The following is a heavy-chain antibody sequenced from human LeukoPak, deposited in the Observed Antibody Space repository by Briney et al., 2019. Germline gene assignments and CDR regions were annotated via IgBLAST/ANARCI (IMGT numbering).Heavy chain of an antibody. J-gene: IGHJ5*02. CDR3: AREDDILTGRSWFDP. CDR2: ISAYNGNT. Sequence: GASVKVSCKASGYTFTSYGISWVRQAPGQGLEWMGWISAYNGNTNYAQKLQGRVTMTTDTSTSTAYMELRSLRSDDTAVYYCAREDDILTGRSWFDPWGQGTLVTVSS. V-gene: IGHV1-18*04. D-gene: IGHD3-9*01. CDR1: GYTFTSYG.